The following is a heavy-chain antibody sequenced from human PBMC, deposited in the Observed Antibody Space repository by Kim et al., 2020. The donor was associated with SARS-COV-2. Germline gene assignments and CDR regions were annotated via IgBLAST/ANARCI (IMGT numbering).Heavy chain of an antibody. D-gene: IGHD3-16*01. Sequence: HPESVKVRFTISSDNSKNTQYLQMNSLRDEDTAVYYCAKDRLWGNDYFDYWGQGTLVTVSS. CDR3: AKDRLWGNDYFDY. J-gene: IGHJ4*02. V-gene: IGHV3-30*02.